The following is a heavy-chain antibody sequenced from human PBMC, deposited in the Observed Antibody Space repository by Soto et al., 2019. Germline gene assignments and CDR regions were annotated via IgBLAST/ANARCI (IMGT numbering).Heavy chain of an antibody. V-gene: IGHV4-31*03. D-gene: IGHD2-2*01. CDR1: GGSINSGNYY. Sequence: KTSETLSLTCSVSGGSINSGNYYWSWIRQHPGKGLEWIGYISYSGSAHYNPSLGSRVFISIDTSRNQFSLKLSSVTAADTAVYYCARRRCTTTTCFDPWGQGTLVTVSS. CDR2: ISYSGSA. CDR3: ARRRCTTTTCFDP. J-gene: IGHJ5*02.